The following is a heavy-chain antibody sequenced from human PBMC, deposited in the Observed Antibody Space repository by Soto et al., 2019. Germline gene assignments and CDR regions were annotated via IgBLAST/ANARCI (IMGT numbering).Heavy chain of an antibody. CDR3: ASIYGRAAAEYYYYSMDV. CDR1: GGTFSSYA. D-gene: IGHD6-25*01. CDR2: LIPILGTA. V-gene: IGHV1-69*01. J-gene: IGHJ6*02. Sequence: QVQLVQSGAEVKKPGSSVKVSCKVSGGTFSSYAISWVRQAPGQGLEWMGGLIPILGTANYAQKFQGSVTITADESTSTAYMELSSLRSEDTAVYYCASIYGRAAAEYYYYSMDVWGQGTTVTVSS.